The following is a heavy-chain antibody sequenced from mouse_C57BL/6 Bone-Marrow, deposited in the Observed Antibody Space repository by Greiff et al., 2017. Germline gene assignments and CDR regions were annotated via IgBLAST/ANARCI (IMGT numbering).Heavy chain of an antibody. V-gene: IGHV1-15*01. CDR2: IDPETGGT. D-gene: IGHD2-3*01. Sequence: VQLQQSGAELVRPGASVTLSCKASGYTFTDYEMHWVKQTPVHGLEWIGAIDPETGGTAYNQKFKGKAILTADKSSSTAYMELRSLTSEDSAVYYGTGMMVTTKDDYAMDYWGQGTSVTVSS. J-gene: IGHJ4*01. CDR1: GYTFTDYE. CDR3: TGMMVTTKDDYAMDY.